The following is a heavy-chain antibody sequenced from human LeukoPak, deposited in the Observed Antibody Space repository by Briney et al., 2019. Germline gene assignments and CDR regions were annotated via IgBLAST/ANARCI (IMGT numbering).Heavy chain of an antibody. J-gene: IGHJ5*02. CDR3: ARVEYYDNVWGSYRLQWFDP. CDR2: IYHSGSA. V-gene: IGHV4-38-2*02. D-gene: IGHD3-16*02. Sequence: SETLSLTCSVSDYSISSGYYWGWIRQPPGKGLEWIGSIYHSGSAYYNPSLKSRVTISVDTSKNQFSLKLSSVTAVDTAVYYCARVEYYDNVWGSYRLQWFDPWGQGTLVTVSS. CDR1: DYSISSGYY.